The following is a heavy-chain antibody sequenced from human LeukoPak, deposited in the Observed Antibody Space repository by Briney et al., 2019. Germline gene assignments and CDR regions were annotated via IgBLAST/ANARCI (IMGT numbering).Heavy chain of an antibody. CDR2: ISAYNGNT. Sequence: GAAVKVSCKASGYPFDNFGLTWVRQAPGPAREGTGWISAYNGNTHYAQKLRGRLTLTTETATSTAYLELRSLKSDDTAVYYCARDRVGGDLTGVSLYWGQGTLVTVSS. J-gene: IGHJ4*01. CDR1: GYPFDNFG. CDR3: ARDRVGGDLTGVSLY. V-gene: IGHV1-18*01. D-gene: IGHD4-17*01.